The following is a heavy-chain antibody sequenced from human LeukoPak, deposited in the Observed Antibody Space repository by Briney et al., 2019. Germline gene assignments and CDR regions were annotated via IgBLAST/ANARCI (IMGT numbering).Heavy chain of an antibody. D-gene: IGHD3-9*01. Sequence: ASVKVSCKASGYTFTSYYMHWVRQAPGQGLEWMGIINPSGGSTSYAQKFQGRVTMTRDTSTSTVYMELSSLRSEDTAVYYCARDEPYYDILTGYYGKPPRLYYYYGMDVWGQGTTVTVSS. V-gene: IGHV1-46*01. CDR2: INPSGGST. CDR1: GYTFTSYY. CDR3: ARDEPYYDILTGYYGKPPRLYYYYGMDV. J-gene: IGHJ6*02.